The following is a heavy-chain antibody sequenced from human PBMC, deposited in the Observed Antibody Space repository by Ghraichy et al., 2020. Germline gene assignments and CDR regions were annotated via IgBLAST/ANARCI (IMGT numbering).Heavy chain of an antibody. D-gene: IGHD3-10*01. CDR2: ISSSSSYI. Sequence: RLAPGKGLEWVSSISSSSSYIYYTDSLKGRFTVSRDNAKKSLYLQMNSLSAEDTAVYYCARVAAPNYYGSGHLDYWGQGTLVTVSS. CDR3: ARVAAPNYYGSGHLDY. J-gene: IGHJ4*02. V-gene: IGHV3-21*01.